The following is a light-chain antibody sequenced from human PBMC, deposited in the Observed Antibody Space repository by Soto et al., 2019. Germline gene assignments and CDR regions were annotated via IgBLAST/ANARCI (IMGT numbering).Light chain of an antibody. CDR1: QSLLHSDGNTY. CDR2: KIS. J-gene: IGKJ2*01. V-gene: IGKV2-24*01. CDR3: MQTTQYPPYT. Sequence: DIVMTQTPLSSPVTLGQPASISCRSSQSLLHSDGNTYLSWLQQRPGQPPRLLIYKISNRLSGXPXRXXGSGAGTDFTLKISRVEADDVGVYYCMQTTQYPPYTFGQGTKLEI.